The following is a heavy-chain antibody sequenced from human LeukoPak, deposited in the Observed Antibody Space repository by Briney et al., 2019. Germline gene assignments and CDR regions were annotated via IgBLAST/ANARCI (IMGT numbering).Heavy chain of an antibody. D-gene: IGHD5-12*01. CDR2: INPSGGSA. V-gene: IGHV1-46*01. Sequence: ASVKVSCKASGYTFTDYYIHWVRQAPGQGLEWMGIINPSGGSASYAQKFQGRVTMTIDTSTSTVYMELSSLRSEDTAVYYCAKDRGYSGYDFDCWGQGTLVTVSS. CDR1: GYTFTDYY. CDR3: AKDRGYSGYDFDC. J-gene: IGHJ4*02.